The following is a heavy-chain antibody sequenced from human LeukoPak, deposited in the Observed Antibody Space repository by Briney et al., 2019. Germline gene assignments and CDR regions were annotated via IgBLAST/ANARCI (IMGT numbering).Heavy chain of an antibody. V-gene: IGHV4-59*01. Sequence: SETLPLTCTVSGGSISSYYWSWIRQPPGKGLEWIGYIYYSGSTNYNPSLKSRVTISVDTSKNQFSLKLSSVTAADTAVYYCARGFGVVTAISNYYYMDVWGKGTTVTVSS. CDR1: GGSISSYY. J-gene: IGHJ6*03. CDR3: ARGFGVVTAISNYYYMDV. D-gene: IGHD2-21*02. CDR2: IYYSGST.